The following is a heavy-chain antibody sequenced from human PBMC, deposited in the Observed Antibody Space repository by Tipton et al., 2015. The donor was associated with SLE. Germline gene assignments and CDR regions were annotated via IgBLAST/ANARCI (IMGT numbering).Heavy chain of an antibody. J-gene: IGHJ4*02. CDR3: ARQDSGNYYPFDY. CDR1: GGSISSYY. D-gene: IGHD1-26*01. CDR2: IYYSGST. V-gene: IGHV4-59*08. Sequence: TLSLTCTVSGGSISSYYWSWIRQPPGKGLEWIGYIYYSGSTNYNPSLKSPVTISVDTSKNQFSLKLTSVTAADTAGYYCARQDSGNYYPFDYWGQGTLVTVSS.